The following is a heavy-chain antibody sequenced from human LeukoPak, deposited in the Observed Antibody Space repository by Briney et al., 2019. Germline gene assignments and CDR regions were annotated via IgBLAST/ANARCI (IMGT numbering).Heavy chain of an antibody. Sequence: GASVKVSCKASGYTFTNYAMNWVRQAPGQGLEWMGWIHPSTGNPTYAQGFTGRFVFSLDTSVSTAYLQISSLKAEDTAVYYCARVGGYSGYDLISAFDYWGQGTLVTVSS. V-gene: IGHV7-4-1*02. CDR3: ARVGGYSGYDLISAFDY. J-gene: IGHJ4*02. D-gene: IGHD5-12*01. CDR1: GYTFTNYA. CDR2: IHPSTGNP.